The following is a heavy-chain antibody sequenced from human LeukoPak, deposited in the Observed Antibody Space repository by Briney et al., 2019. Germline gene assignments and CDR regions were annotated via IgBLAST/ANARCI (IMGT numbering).Heavy chain of an antibody. D-gene: IGHD6-19*01. Sequence: ASVKVSCKASGYTFTSYGISWVRQAPGQGLEWMGWINGDNGNTESSQKFQGRVSITWDTTATTAYMELSSLRSEDTAIYYCARGGPNRSGWTLDYWGQGTLVTVSS. CDR1: GYTFTSYG. CDR2: INGDNGNT. J-gene: IGHJ4*02. CDR3: ARGGPNRSGWTLDY. V-gene: IGHV1-18*01.